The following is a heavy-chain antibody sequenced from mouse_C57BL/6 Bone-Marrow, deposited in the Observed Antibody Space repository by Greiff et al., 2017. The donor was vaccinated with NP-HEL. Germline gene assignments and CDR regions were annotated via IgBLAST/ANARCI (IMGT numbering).Heavy chain of an antibody. J-gene: IGHJ2*01. V-gene: IGHV1-52*01. CDR3: ARWDWDDFDY. CDR1: GYTFTSYW. CDR2: IDPSDSET. Sequence: QVQLQQSGAELVRPGSSVKLSCKASGYTFTSYWMHWVKQRPIQGLEWIGNIDPSDSETHYNQKFKDKATLTVDKSSSTAYMQLSSLTSEDSAVYYCARWDWDDFDYWGQGTTLTVSS. D-gene: IGHD4-1*01.